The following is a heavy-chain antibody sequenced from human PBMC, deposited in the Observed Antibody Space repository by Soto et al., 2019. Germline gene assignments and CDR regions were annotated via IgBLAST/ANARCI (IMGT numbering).Heavy chain of an antibody. CDR3: ARSEGRLEGWYFDL. CDR1: CASISSGLYY. Sequence: SVTTSLRWPVACASISSGLYYLSRIRQHPGKGLEWIGYIYYSGSTYYNPSIKSRVTISVDTSKNQFSLKLSSVTAADTAVYYCARSEGRLEGWYFDLWGRGTLVTVSS. V-gene: IGHV4-31*02. CDR2: IYYSGST. D-gene: IGHD2-15*01. J-gene: IGHJ2*01.